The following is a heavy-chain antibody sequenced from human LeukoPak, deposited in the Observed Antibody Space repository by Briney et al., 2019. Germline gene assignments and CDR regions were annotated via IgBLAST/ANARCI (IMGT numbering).Heavy chain of an antibody. D-gene: IGHD3-9*01. CDR1: GFTFGSYA. CDR3: ARESGDILTGYYHRYFDY. CDR2: ISSSSSYI. V-gene: IGHV3-21*01. Sequence: GGSLRLSCAASGFTFGSYAMNWVRQAPGEGLEWVSSISSSSSYIYYADSVKGRFTISRDNAKNSLYLQMNSLRAEDTAVYYCARESGDILTGYYHRYFDYWGQGTLVTVSS. J-gene: IGHJ4*02.